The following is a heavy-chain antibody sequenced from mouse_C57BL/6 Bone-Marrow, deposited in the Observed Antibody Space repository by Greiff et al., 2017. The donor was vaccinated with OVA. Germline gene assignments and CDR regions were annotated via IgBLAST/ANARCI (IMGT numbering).Heavy chain of an antibody. Sequence: EVKLVESGGGLVKPGGSLKLSCAASGFTFSDYGMHWVRQAPEKGLEWVAYISSGSSTIYYADTVKGRFTISRDNAKHTLFLQMTSLRSADTAMYYCARGGSSYYFDYWGQGTTLTVSS. V-gene: IGHV5-17*01. CDR2: ISSGSSTI. CDR1: GFTFSDYG. CDR3: ARGGSSYYFDY. D-gene: IGHD1-1*01. J-gene: IGHJ2*01.